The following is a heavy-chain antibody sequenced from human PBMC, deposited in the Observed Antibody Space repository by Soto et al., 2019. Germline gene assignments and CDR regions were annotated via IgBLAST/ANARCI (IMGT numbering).Heavy chain of an antibody. CDR1: GGSISSGGYY. CDR3: ARSPIPVSNYGP. V-gene: IGHV4-31*03. CDR2: IYYSGST. Sequence: PSETLSLTCTVSGGSISSGGYYWSRIRPHPGKGLEWIGYIYYSGSTYYNPSLKSRVTISVDTSKNQFSLKLSSVTAADTAVYYCARSPIPVSNYGPWGQGTLVTVS. J-gene: IGHJ5*02. D-gene: IGHD4-4*01.